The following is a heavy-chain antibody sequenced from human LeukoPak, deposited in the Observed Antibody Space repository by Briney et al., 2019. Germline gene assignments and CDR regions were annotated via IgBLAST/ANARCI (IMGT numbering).Heavy chain of an antibody. V-gene: IGHV3-30*18. J-gene: IGHJ3*02. CDR2: ISSDGRNK. D-gene: IGHD3-16*01. CDR1: GFTFRSYG. Sequence: PGRSLRLSCAASGFTFRSYGIHWVRQAPGKGLEWVAVISSDGRNKYYADSVKGRFTISRDNSKNTLYLQMNSLRAEDRAVYYCAKDRPEWGGEEAFDIWGRGTMVTVSS. CDR3: AKDRPEWGGEEAFDI.